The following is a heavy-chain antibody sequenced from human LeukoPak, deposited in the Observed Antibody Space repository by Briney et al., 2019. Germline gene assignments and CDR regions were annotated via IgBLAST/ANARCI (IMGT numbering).Heavy chain of an antibody. CDR1: GGTLSRYA. J-gene: IGHJ6*03. D-gene: IGHD3-10*01. Sequence: ASVKVSCKASGGTLSRYAINWVRQATGQGLEWMGWMNPNSGNTGYAQKFQGRVTMTRNTSISTAYMELSSLRSEDTAVYYCARVYGSGRSYYYYYMDVWGKGTTVTISS. V-gene: IGHV1-8*01. CDR3: ARVYGSGRSYYYYYMDV. CDR2: MNPNSGNT.